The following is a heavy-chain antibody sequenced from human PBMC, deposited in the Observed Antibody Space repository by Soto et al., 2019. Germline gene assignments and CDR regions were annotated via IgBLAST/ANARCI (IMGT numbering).Heavy chain of an antibody. CDR1: VGSINSGGYY. J-gene: IGHJ4*02. CDR3: ARQYVGVPTIPMLSYGY. D-gene: IGHD2-21*01. CDR2: MYYSGST. V-gene: IGHV4-31*03. Sequence: SETLCVTCTVSVGSINSGGYYKRWIRQHPGKGLEWIGYMYYSGSTQYNPSLRSRVTMSVDTSKNHFSLKLRSVTAADTAVYYCARQYVGVPTIPMLSYGYWGQGTMVTGSS.